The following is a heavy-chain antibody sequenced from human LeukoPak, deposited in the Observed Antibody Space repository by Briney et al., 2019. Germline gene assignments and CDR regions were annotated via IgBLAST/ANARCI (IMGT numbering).Heavy chain of an antibody. V-gene: IGHV3-7*01. CDR1: GFTFSSYW. CDR2: IKQDGSEK. Sequence: PGGSLRLSCAASGFTFSSYWMNWVRQAPGKGLEWVANIKQDGSEKYYVDSVKGRFTISRDNAKNSLYLQINSLRAEDTAVYYCARDLPGGSSYYWGQGTLVTVSS. D-gene: IGHD1-26*01. J-gene: IGHJ4*02. CDR3: ARDLPGGSSYY.